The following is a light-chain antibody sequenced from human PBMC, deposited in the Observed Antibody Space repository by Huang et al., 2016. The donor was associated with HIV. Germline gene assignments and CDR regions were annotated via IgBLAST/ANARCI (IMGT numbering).Light chain of an antibody. V-gene: IGKV1-9*01. CDR1: QGISSF. Sequence: IQLTQSPSSLSASVGDRVTITCRASQGISSFLAWYQQKPGKAPKLLMYSASTLHSGVPLRFSGSGSGTDFTLTISSLQPEDFATYYCQQFNNYPLTFGGGTKVEIK. CDR3: QQFNNYPLT. CDR2: SAS. J-gene: IGKJ4*01.